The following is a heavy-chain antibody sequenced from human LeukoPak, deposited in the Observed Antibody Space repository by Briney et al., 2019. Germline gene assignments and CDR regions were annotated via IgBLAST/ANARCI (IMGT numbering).Heavy chain of an antibody. CDR3: ARASLVWFGEHWYFDL. CDR1: GFTFSSYS. Sequence: GGSLRLSCAASGFTFSSYSMNWVRQAPGKGLEWVSSISSSSSYIYYADSVKGRFTISRDNAKNSLYLQMNSLRAEDTAVYYCARASLVWFGEHWYFDLWGRGTLVTVSS. D-gene: IGHD3-10*01. V-gene: IGHV3-21*01. CDR2: ISSSSSYI. J-gene: IGHJ2*01.